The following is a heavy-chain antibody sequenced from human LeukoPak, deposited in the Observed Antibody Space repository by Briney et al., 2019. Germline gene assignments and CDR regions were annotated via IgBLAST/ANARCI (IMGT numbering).Heavy chain of an antibody. CDR3: ARVGYYDSSGYYDY. Sequence: VASVKVSCKASGYTFTGYYMHWVRQAPGQGLEWMGWINPNTGGTNFAQKFQGRVTMTRNTSISTAYMELSSLRSEDTAVYYCARVGYYDSSGYYDYWGQGTMVTVSS. V-gene: IGHV1-2*02. J-gene: IGHJ4*02. CDR2: INPNTGGT. CDR1: GYTFTGYY. D-gene: IGHD3-22*01.